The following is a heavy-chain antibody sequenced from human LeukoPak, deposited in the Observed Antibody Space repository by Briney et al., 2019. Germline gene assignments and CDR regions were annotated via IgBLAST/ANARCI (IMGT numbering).Heavy chain of an antibody. Sequence: SETLSLTCTVSGGSISSYYWSWIRQPPGKGLEWIGYIYYSGSTNYNPFLKSRVTISVDTSKNQFSLKLSSVTAADTAVYYCARSIAAPYYDYWGQGTLVTVSS. CDR3: ARSIAAPYYDY. J-gene: IGHJ4*02. CDR1: GGSISSYY. CDR2: IYYSGST. D-gene: IGHD6-6*01. V-gene: IGHV4-59*08.